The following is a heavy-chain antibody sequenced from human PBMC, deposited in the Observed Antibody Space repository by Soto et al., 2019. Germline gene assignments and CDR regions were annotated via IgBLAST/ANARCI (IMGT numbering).Heavy chain of an antibody. CDR3: AKTVVVVAATLAKYYFDY. D-gene: IGHD2-15*01. CDR2: ISGSGGST. J-gene: IGHJ4*02. V-gene: IGHV3-23*01. CDR1: GFTFSSYA. Sequence: VQLLESGGGLVQPGGSLRLSCAASGFTFSSYAMSWVRQAPGKGLEWVSAISGSGGSTYYADSVKGRFTISRDNSKNTLYLQMNSLRAEDTAVYYCAKTVVVVAATLAKYYFDYWGQGTLVTVSS.